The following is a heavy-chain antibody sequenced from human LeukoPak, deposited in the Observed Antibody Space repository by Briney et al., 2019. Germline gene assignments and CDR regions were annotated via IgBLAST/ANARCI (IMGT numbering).Heavy chain of an antibody. J-gene: IGHJ4*02. Sequence: SVKVSCKASGGTFSSYAISWVRQAPGQGLEWMGGIIPIFGTANYAQKFQGRVTITADESTSTAYMELSSLRSEDTAVYYCARVGYSSGWYENPYYFDYWGQGTLVTVSS. V-gene: IGHV1-69*13. CDR1: GGTFSSYA. CDR3: ARVGYSSGWYENPYYFDY. D-gene: IGHD6-19*01. CDR2: IIPIFGTA.